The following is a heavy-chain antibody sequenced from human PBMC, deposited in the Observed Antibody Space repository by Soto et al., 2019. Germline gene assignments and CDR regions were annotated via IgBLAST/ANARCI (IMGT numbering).Heavy chain of an antibody. CDR1: GYIFTTYS. J-gene: IGHJ4*02. V-gene: IGHV1-18*04. CDR2: ISPNNGNT. CDR3: ARSRDSSRQYFFDN. Sequence: ASVKVSCKASGYIFTTYSIAWVRQAPGQGLEWVGWISPNNGNTNYAQNVQGRVTMTTDTSTTTAYMELRSLTSDDTAMYYCARSRDSSRQYFFDNWGQGTLVTVSS. D-gene: IGHD3-22*01.